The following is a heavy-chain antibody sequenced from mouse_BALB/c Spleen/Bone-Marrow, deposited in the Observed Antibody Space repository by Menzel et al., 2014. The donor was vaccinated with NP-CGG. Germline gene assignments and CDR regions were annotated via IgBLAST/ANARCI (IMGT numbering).Heavy chain of an antibody. CDR2: INPSNGGT. CDR1: GYTFTNYW. D-gene: IGHD2-4*01. V-gene: IGHV1S16*01. J-gene: IGHJ4*01. CDR3: TLPYYDYDRNVMDS. Sequence: VHLVESGAELVKPGASVKLSCKASGYTFTNYWMHWVKLRPGQGFEWIGEINPSNGGTYYNEKFKRKATLTVDKSSSTAYMQLNSLTSEDSAVYYCTLPYYDYDRNVMDSWGQGTSVTVSS.